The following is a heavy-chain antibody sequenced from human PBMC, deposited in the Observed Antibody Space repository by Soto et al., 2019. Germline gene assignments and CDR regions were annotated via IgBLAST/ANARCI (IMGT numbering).Heavy chain of an antibody. Sequence: SETLSLTCTVSGGSISSYYWSWIRQPAGKGLEWIGRIYTSGSTNYNPSLKSRVTMSVDTSKNQFSLKLSSVTAADTAVYYCARDRVVVAATHHYYYGVDVWGQGTTVTVSS. CDR3: ARDRVVVAATHHYYYGVDV. J-gene: IGHJ6*02. D-gene: IGHD2-15*01. CDR2: IYTSGST. CDR1: GGSISSYY. V-gene: IGHV4-4*07.